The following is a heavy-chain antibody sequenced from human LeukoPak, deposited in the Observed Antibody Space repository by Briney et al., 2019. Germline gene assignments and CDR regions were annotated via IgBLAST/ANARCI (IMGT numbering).Heavy chain of an antibody. CDR2: INPSGGST. CDR3: ARSPTSGYFDL. Sequence: ASVKVSCKASGYTFTSYYMHWVRQAPGQGLEWMGIINPSGGSTSYAQKFQGRVTMTRDTSTSAVYMELSSLRSEDTAVYYCARSPTSGYFDLWGRGTLVTVSS. J-gene: IGHJ2*01. V-gene: IGHV1-46*01. CDR1: GYTFTSYY.